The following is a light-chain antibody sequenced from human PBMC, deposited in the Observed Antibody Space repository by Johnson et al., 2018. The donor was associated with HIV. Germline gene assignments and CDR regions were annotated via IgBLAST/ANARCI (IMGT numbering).Light chain of an antibody. Sequence: QSVLTQSPSVSAAPGQKVTISCSGSSSNIGNNYVSWYQQLPGTAPKLLIYDNNKRPSGIPDRFSGSKSGTSATLGITGLQTGDEADYYCGTWDSSLSAYVFATGTKVIVV. V-gene: IGLV1-51*01. CDR3: GTWDSSLSAYV. CDR2: DNN. J-gene: IGLJ1*01. CDR1: SSNIGNNY.